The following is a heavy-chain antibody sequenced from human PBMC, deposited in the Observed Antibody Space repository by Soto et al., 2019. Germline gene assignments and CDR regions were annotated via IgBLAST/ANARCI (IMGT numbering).Heavy chain of an antibody. V-gene: IGHV4-61*01. J-gene: IGHJ6*02. CDR1: GGSVSSGSYY. D-gene: IGHD3-3*01. CDR2: IYYSGST. CDR3: ARDSGVVRYYYYYGMDV. Sequence: PSETLSLTCTVSGGSVSSGSYYWSWIRQPPGKGLEWIGYIYYSGSTNYNPSLKSRVTISVDTSKNQFSLKLSSVTAADTAVYYCARDSGVVRYYYYYGMDVWGQGTTVTVS.